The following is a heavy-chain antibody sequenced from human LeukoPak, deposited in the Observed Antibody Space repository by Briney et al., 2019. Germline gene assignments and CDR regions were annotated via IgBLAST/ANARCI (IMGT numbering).Heavy chain of an antibody. J-gene: IGHJ4*02. CDR1: GFTFSSYG. CDR3: AKSIRGSYYASFDY. CDR2: ISGSGGST. V-gene: IGHV3-23*01. Sequence: GGSLRLSCAASGFTFSSYGMSWVRQAPGKGLEWASAISGSGGSTYYADSVKGRFTISRDNSKNTLYLQMNSLRAEDTAVYYCAKSIRGSYYASFDYWGQGTLVTVSS. D-gene: IGHD1-26*01.